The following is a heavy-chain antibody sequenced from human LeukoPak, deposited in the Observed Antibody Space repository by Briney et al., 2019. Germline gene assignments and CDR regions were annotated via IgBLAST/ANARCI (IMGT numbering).Heavy chain of an antibody. CDR3: VRVGFTTSWSNFDY. D-gene: IGHD2-2*01. CDR2: IYPNGCDT. V-gene: IGHV1-2*06. CDR1: GYNFPAYF. Sequence: ASVKVSCKASGYNFPAYFMHWVRQAPGQGVEGMGRIYPNGCDTNYAQKFQGRVTIVSDTFLSPAYMELDSLMSDDTARYYCVRVGFTTSWSNFDYWGQGTLVTVSS. J-gene: IGHJ4*02.